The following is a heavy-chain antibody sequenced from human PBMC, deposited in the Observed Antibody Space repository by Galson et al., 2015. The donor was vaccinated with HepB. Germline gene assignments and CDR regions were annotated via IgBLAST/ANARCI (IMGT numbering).Heavy chain of an antibody. J-gene: IGHJ4*02. CDR1: GFTFSNYA. Sequence: SLRLSCAASGFTFSNYAMSWVRQAPGKGLEWVSALSGSGGTTYYADSVKGRFTISRDNSKNTLYLQMDSLRAEDTAVYYCAKDRVTVTPEVFDYWGQGTLVTVSS. CDR2: LSGSGGTT. V-gene: IGHV3-23*01. D-gene: IGHD4-17*01. CDR3: AKDRVTVTPEVFDY.